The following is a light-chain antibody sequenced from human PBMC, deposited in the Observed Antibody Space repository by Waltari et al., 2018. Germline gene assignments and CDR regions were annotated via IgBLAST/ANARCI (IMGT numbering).Light chain of an antibody. CDR2: EGS. CDR3: CSYAGSNSWV. J-gene: IGLJ3*02. V-gene: IGLV2-23*01. CDR1: RSAVGRYNL. Sequence: QSALTPTASVSGSPGPSITISCTGTRSAVGRYNLLSWYQQHPGKVPKFMIYEGSERPSGVSNRFSGTKSGNTATLTISGLQAEDEADYYCCSYAGSNSWVFGGGTKLTVV.